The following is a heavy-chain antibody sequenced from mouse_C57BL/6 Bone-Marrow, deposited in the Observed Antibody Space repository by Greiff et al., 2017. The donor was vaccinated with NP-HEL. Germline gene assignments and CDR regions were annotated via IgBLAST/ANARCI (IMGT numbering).Heavy chain of an antibody. CDR1: GFNIQNTY. CDR2: IDPANGNT. Sequence: VQLQQSVAELVRPGASVKLSCTASGFNIQNTYMHWVKQRPEQGLDWIGRIDPANGNTKYAPKFQGKATITADTSSNTAYLQLSSLTSEDTAIYYCAKGGFDYWGQGTTLTVSS. D-gene: IGHD1-1*02. V-gene: IGHV14-3*01. CDR3: AKGGFDY. J-gene: IGHJ2*01.